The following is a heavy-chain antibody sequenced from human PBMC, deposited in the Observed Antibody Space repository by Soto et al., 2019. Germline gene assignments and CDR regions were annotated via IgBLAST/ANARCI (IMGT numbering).Heavy chain of an antibody. Sequence: GGSLRLSCAASGFTFSSYWMSWVRQAPGKGLEWVANIKQDGSEKYYVDSVKGRFTISRDNAKNSLYLQMNSLRAEDTAVYYCARAYYDFWSGFSPRYYYMDVWGKGTTVTVSS. CDR1: GFTFSSYW. CDR3: ARAYYDFWSGFSPRYYYMDV. J-gene: IGHJ6*03. CDR2: IKQDGSEK. D-gene: IGHD3-3*01. V-gene: IGHV3-7*04.